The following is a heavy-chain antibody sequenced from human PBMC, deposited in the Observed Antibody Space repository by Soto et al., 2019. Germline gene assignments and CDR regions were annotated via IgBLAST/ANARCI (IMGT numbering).Heavy chain of an antibody. CDR1: GGTFSRYT. V-gene: IGHV1-69*02. CDR3: AGGTTVVRGANSWIDP. CDR2: IIPIAAIA. J-gene: IGHJ5*02. Sequence: QVQLVQSGAEVKKPGSSVKVSCKASGGTFSRYTINWVRQAPGPGLEWMGRIIPIAAIANYTQKCKGRVTKTGDKASTTAYMELSSPRADDTAVYYGAGGTTVVRGANSWIDPWGQGTLVTVAS. D-gene: IGHD3-10*01.